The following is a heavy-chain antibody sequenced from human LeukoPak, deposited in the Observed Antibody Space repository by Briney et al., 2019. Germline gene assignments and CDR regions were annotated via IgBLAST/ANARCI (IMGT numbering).Heavy chain of an antibody. CDR3: ARSDGPTLAYCGGDCEHWVWFDP. CDR1: GYTFTSYG. Sequence: ASVKVSCKASGYTFTSYGISWVRQAPGQGLEWMGWISAYNGNTNYAQKLQGRVTMTTDTSTSTAYMELRSLRSDDTAVYYCARSDGPTLAYCGGDCEHWVWFDPWGQGTLVTV. J-gene: IGHJ5*02. D-gene: IGHD2-21*02. CDR2: ISAYNGNT. V-gene: IGHV1-18*01.